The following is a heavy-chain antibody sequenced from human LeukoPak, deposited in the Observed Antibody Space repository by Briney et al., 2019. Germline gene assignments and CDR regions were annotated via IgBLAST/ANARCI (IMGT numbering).Heavy chain of an antibody. V-gene: IGHV3-21*01. CDR1: GFRFSRYT. D-gene: IGHD3-9*01. Sequence: GGSLRLSCAASGFRFSRYTMNWVRQAPGKGLEWVSSISSSSTYIYYADSVKGRFTISRDNAKNLLYLQMNSLRAEDTAVYYCARLYDILTGALDYWGQGTLVTVSS. CDR2: ISSSSTYI. CDR3: ARLYDILTGALDY. J-gene: IGHJ4*02.